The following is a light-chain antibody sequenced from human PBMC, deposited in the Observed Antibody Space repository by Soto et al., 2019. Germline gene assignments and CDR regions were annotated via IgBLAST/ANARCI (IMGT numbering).Light chain of an antibody. Sequence: DIQMIQSPSSVSASVGDRVSITCRASQDISTWLAWFQQKPGKAPKLLIYGASTLHTGVPSRFGGSGAGTEFTLTISSLRPEDFATYFCQQAHSFPCTFGQGTRLDI. J-gene: IGKJ2*02. CDR3: QQAHSFPCT. CDR1: QDISTW. CDR2: GAS. V-gene: IGKV1-12*01.